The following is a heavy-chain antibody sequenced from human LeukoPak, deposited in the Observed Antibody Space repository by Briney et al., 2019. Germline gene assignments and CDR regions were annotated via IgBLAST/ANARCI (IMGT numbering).Heavy chain of an antibody. Sequence: ASVKVSCKASGYTFTSYVINWVRQATGQGLEWMGWMNPNSGNTGYAQKFQGRVTMTRNTSISTAYMELSSLRSEDTAVYYCARVDYSNHLSGMDVWGQGTTVTVSS. V-gene: IGHV1-8*01. CDR3: ARVDYSNHLSGMDV. CDR2: MNPNSGNT. J-gene: IGHJ6*02. CDR1: GYTFTSYV. D-gene: IGHD4-11*01.